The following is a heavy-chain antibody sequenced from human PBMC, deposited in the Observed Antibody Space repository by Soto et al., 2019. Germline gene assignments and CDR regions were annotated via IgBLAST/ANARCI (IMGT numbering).Heavy chain of an antibody. D-gene: IGHD6-13*01. J-gene: IGHJ4*02. Sequence: QVQLQESGPGLVKPSETLSLPCTVSGATIISSNGCWIRKPQGKGLEWMGCIYYSGSTNYNPSHKSRVTISVDTYKNKCSLKLSSVTAADTAVYYCARRGVSRQSSSWPFDYWGQGTLVTVSS. V-gene: IGHV4-59*08. CDR1: GATIISSN. CDR2: IYYSGST. CDR3: ARRGVSRQSSSWPFDY.